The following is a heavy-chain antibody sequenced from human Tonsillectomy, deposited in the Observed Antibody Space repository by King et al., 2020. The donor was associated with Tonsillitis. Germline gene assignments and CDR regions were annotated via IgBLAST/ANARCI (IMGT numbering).Heavy chain of an antibody. CDR3: ARDKALYWYSSNGANYFDY. J-gene: IGHJ4*02. CDR2: IKQDGSEK. CDR1: GFTFSSYW. D-gene: IGHD6-13*01. V-gene: IGHV3-7*03. Sequence: DVQLVQSGGGLVQPGGSLRLSCAASGFTFSSYWMSWVRQAPGKGLEWVANIKQDGSEKYYVDSVKGRFTISRDNAKNSLYLQMNSLRAEDTAVYYCARDKALYWYSSNGANYFDYWGQGTLVTVSS.